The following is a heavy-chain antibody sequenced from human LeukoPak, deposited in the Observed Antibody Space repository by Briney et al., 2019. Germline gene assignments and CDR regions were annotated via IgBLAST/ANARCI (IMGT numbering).Heavy chain of an antibody. CDR2: INHSGST. D-gene: IGHD6-13*01. V-gene: IGHV4-34*01. Sequence: PSETLSLTFAVYGGSFSGYYWSWIRQPPGKGLEWIGEINHSGSTNYNPSLKSRVTISVDTSKNQFSLKLSSVTAADTAVYYCARGVGWSPPGYSSSWLWYFDLWGRGTLVTVSS. J-gene: IGHJ2*01. CDR1: GGSFSGYY. CDR3: ARGVGWSPPGYSSSWLWYFDL.